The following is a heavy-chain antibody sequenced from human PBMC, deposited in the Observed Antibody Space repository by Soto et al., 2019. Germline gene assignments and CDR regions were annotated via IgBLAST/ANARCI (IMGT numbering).Heavy chain of an antibody. CDR1: GGSFSGYY. Sequence: SETLSLTCAVYGGSFSGYYWSWIRQPPGKGLEWIGEINHSGSTNYNPSLKSRVTISVDTSKNQFSLKLSSVTAADTAVYYCARALRITMFRGVTTGYYGMDVRGQGTSVTVSS. V-gene: IGHV4-34*01. J-gene: IGHJ6*02. CDR2: INHSGST. CDR3: ARALRITMFRGVTTGYYGMDV. D-gene: IGHD3-10*01.